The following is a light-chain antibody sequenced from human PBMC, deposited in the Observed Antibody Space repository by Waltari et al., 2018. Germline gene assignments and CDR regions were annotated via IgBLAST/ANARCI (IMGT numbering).Light chain of an antibody. V-gene: IGLV1-44*01. CDR2: SNN. J-gene: IGLJ2*01. Sequence: QSVLTQPPSASGTPGPRVHISCSGSSYNIRGYKLKWYQHLPGTAPKLLIYSNNRRPSGVPDRFSGSKSGTSASLAISGLQSEDEADYYCAAWDDSLGGPYVVFGGGTKLTVL. CDR3: AAWDDSLGGPYVV. CDR1: SYNIRGYK.